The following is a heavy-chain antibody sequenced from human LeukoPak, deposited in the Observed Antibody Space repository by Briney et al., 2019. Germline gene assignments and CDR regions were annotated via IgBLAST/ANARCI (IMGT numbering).Heavy chain of an antibody. D-gene: IGHD2-2*01. J-gene: IGHJ4*02. CDR2: ISSSSSYI. CDR1: GFTFSSYS. V-gene: IGHV3-21*01. CDR3: ARVGRYCSSTSCYQGYFDY. Sequence: GGSLRLSYAASGFTFSSYSMNWVRQAPGKGLEWVSSISSSSSYIYYADSVKGRFTISRDNAKNSLYLQMNSLRAEDTAVYYCARVGRYCSSTSCYQGYFDYWGQGTLVTVSS.